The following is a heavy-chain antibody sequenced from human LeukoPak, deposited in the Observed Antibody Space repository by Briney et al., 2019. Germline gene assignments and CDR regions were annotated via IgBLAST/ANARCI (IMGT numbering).Heavy chain of an antibody. Sequence: HPGGSLRLSCAASGFSFSSYAMSWVRQAPGKGLEWVSAISGSGSSTYYADSVKGRFTISRDNSKDTLYLQMNSLRAEDMAVYYCAKDARGYIQPIDYWGQGTLVTVSS. J-gene: IGHJ4*02. V-gene: IGHV3-23*01. D-gene: IGHD5-18*01. CDR1: GFSFSSYA. CDR2: ISGSGSST. CDR3: AKDARGYIQPIDY.